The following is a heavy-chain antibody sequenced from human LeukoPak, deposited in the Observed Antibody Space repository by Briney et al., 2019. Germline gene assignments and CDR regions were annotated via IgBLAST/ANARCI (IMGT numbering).Heavy chain of an antibody. Sequence: GGSLRLSCAASGFTFSTYAMSLVRQAPGKGLEWVSTIYYSGGNTYSADSVKGRFTISRDNAKNTLYLQMNSLRAEDTAVYYCAEDQGQAVVPRRFDYWGQGTLVTVSS. J-gene: IGHJ4*02. CDR1: GFTFSTYA. CDR3: AEDQGQAVVPRRFDY. V-gene: IGHV3-23*01. D-gene: IGHD2-15*01. CDR2: IYYSGGNT.